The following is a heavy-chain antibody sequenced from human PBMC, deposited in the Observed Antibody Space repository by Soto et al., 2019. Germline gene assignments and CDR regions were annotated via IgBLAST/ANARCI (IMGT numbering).Heavy chain of an antibody. Sequence: LSLTCTVSGASISSFYWSWIRQPPGKGLEWIGYIYYSGNTNYNPSLKSRVAMSVDTSKNQFSLNLSSVTAAETAVYYCARQGYYYDNSGYLDFWGQGTLVTVSS. J-gene: IGHJ4*02. CDR1: GASISSFY. CDR3: ARQGYYYDNSGYLDF. D-gene: IGHD3-22*01. CDR2: IYYSGNT. V-gene: IGHV4-59*01.